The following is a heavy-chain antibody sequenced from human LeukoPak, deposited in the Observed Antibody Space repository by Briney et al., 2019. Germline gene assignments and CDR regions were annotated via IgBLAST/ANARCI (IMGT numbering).Heavy chain of an antibody. CDR1: GFRFNNYG. J-gene: IGHJ4*02. V-gene: IGHV3-33*06. CDR3: VKDEVYLDSGGYPTPDTTLDY. CDR2: TWYDGSNK. Sequence: GRSLRLSCAASGFRFNNYGIHWVRQAPGKGLEWVAVTWYDGSNKYYADSVRDRFTVSRDNSKNTVYLQMNSLRVEDTAVYYCVKDEVYLDSGGYPTPDTTLDYWGQGTLVTVS. D-gene: IGHD3-22*01.